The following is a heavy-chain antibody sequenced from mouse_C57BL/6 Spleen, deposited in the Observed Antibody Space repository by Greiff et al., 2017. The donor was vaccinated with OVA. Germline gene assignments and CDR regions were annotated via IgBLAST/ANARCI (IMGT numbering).Heavy chain of an antibody. CDR1: GYAFTNYL. D-gene: IGHD2-4*01. CDR2: INPGSGGT. J-gene: IGHJ3*01. V-gene: IGHV1-54*01. CDR3: ARMDYDYGRGFAY. Sequence: QVQLKQSGAELVRPGTSVKVSCKASGYAFTNYLIEWVKQRPGQGLEWIGVINPGSGGTNYNEKFKGKATLTADKSSSTAYMQLSSLTSEDSAVYFCARMDYDYGRGFAYWGQGTLVTVSA.